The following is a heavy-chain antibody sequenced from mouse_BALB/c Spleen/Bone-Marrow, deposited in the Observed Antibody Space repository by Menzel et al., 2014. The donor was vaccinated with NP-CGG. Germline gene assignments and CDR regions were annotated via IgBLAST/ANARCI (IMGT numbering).Heavy chain of an antibody. J-gene: IGHJ4*01. V-gene: IGHV1S135*01. D-gene: IGHD2-3*01. Sequence: VQLQQSGPELMKPGASVKISCKASGYLFTSYYMHWVKQSRGESLEWIGYFDPFNGGTSYNQKFKGKATLTVDKSSSTAYMHLSSLTSEDSAVYFCARSYDGYPYAMSYWGQGTSVTVSS. CDR3: ARSYDGYPYAMSY. CDR1: GYLFTSYY. CDR2: FDPFNGGT.